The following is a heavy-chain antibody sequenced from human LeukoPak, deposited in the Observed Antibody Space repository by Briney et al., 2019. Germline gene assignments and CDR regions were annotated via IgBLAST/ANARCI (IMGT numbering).Heavy chain of an antibody. Sequence: ASVKVSCKASGYTFTSYYMHWVRQAPGQGLEWMGWISAYNGNTNYAQKLQGRVTMTTDTSTSTAYMELRSLRSDDTAVYYCARDRSAGSYYYGSGSYNYWGQGTLVTVSS. CDR1: GYTFTSYY. CDR3: ARDRSAGSYYYGSGSYNY. CDR2: ISAYNGNT. V-gene: IGHV1-18*04. D-gene: IGHD3-10*01. J-gene: IGHJ4*02.